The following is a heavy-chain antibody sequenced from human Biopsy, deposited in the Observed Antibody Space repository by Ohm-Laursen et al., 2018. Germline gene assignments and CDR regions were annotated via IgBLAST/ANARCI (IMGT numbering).Heavy chain of an antibody. CDR1: GGSMTGYE. V-gene: IGHV4-59*01. D-gene: IGHD1-26*01. J-gene: IGHJ3*02. Sequence: SETLSLTCSVPGGSMTGYERSWIRLAPGKGLEWIGYIYYSGGTKYNPSLASRVTFSVDMSKSQFSLKLYSVTAADTAVYYCARVEAGTYDALDIWGQGTLVAVPA. CDR3: ARVEAGTYDALDI. CDR2: IYYSGGT.